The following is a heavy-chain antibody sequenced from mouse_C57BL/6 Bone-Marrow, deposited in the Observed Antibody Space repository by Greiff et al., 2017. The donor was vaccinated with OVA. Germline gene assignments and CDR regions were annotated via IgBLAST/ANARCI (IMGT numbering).Heavy chain of an antibody. J-gene: IGHJ3*01. V-gene: IGHV14-3*01. D-gene: IGHD2-2*01. CDR3: ALKEGSTMVTAWFAY. CDR2: IDPANGNT. CDR1: GFNIKNTY. Sequence: EVQGVESVAELVRPGASVKLSCTASGFNIKNTYMHWVKQRPEQGLEWIGRIDPANGNTKYAPKFQGKATITADTSSNTAYLQLSSLTSEDTAIYYCALKEGSTMVTAWFAYWGQGTLVTVSA.